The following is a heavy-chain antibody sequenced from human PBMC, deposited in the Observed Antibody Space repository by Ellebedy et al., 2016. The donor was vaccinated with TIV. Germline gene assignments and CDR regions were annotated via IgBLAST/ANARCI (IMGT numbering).Heavy chain of an antibody. CDR2: ISSSGSTI. D-gene: IGHD6-13*01. J-gene: IGHJ4*02. V-gene: IGHV3-11*04. CDR3: AKDRGYSSSYQGY. CDR1: GFTFSDYY. Sequence: GESLKISXAASGFTFSDYYMSWIRQAPGKGLEWVSYISSSGSTIYYADSVKGRFTISRDNAKNTLYLQMNSLRAEDTAVYYCAKDRGYSSSYQGYWGQGTLVTVSS.